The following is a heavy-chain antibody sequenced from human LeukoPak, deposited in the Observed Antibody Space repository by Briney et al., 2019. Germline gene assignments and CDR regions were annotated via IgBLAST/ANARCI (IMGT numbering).Heavy chain of an antibody. D-gene: IGHD3-10*01. CDR1: GGSISSSSYY. CDR3: ARKIRGDYYFDY. Sequence: PSETLSLTCTVSGGSISSSSYYWGWIRQPPGKGLEWIGSIYYSGSTYCNPSLKSRVTISVDTSKNQFSLKLSSVTAADTAVYYCARKIRGDYYFDYWGQGTLVTVSS. V-gene: IGHV4-39*07. CDR2: IYYSGST. J-gene: IGHJ4*02.